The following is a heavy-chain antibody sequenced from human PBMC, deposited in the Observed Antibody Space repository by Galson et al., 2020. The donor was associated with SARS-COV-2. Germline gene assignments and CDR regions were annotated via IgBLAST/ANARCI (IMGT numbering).Heavy chain of an antibody. CDR3: ARVMSSGYYSPASYFDY. V-gene: IGHV4-38-2*02. Sequence: SETLSLTCTVSGYSISSGYYWGWIRQPPGKGLEWIGSIYHSGSTYYNPSLKSRVTISVDTSKNQFSLKLSSVTAADTAVYYCARVMSSGYYSPASYFDYWGQGTMVTVSS. CDR1: GYSISSGYY. J-gene: IGHJ4*03. D-gene: IGHD3-22*01. CDR2: IYHSGST.